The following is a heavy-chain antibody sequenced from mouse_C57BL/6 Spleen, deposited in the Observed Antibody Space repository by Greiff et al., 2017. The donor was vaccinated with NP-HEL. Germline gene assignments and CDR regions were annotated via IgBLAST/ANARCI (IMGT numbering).Heavy chain of an antibody. D-gene: IGHD2-4*01. Sequence: VQLQESGPELVKPGASVKISCKASGYAFSSSWMNWVKQRPGKGLEWIGRIYPGDGDTNYNGKFKGKATLTADKSSSTAYMQLSSLTSEDSAVYFCARGNYDYLYAMDYWGQGTSVTVSS. CDR1: GYAFSSSW. CDR3: ARGNYDYLYAMDY. CDR2: IYPGDGDT. V-gene: IGHV1-82*01. J-gene: IGHJ4*01.